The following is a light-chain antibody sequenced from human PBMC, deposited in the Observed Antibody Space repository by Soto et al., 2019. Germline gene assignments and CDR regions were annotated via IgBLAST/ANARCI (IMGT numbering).Light chain of an antibody. CDR2: EVS. Sequence: QTALTRPASVSWSPGQSITISCTGTSSDVCGYNYVSWYQQHPGKAPKLMIYEVSNRPSGVSNRFSGSKSGNTASLTISGLQAEDEADYYCSSYTSSRTYVFGTRTKVTVL. J-gene: IGLJ1*01. CDR3: SSYTSSRTYV. CDR1: SSDVCGYNY. V-gene: IGLV2-14*01.